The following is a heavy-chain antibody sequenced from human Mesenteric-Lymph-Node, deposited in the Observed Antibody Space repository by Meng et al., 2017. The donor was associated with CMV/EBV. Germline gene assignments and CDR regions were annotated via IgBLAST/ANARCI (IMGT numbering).Heavy chain of an antibody. J-gene: IGHJ4*02. D-gene: IGHD6-19*01. Sequence: SETLSLTCTVSGGSIKRSPYYWSWIRQSPGKGLEWIGSVDYGGATYHNPSLKSRVTIAVDTSTNQFSLHLTSVTAADTAIYYCMRGGGIGVAGYWGQGTLVTVSS. CDR1: GGSIKRSPYY. CDR2: VDYGGAT. CDR3: MRGGGIGVAGY. V-gene: IGHV4-39*07.